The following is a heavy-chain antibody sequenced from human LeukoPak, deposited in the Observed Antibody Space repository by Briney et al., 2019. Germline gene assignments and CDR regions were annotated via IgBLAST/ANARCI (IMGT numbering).Heavy chain of an antibody. CDR3: AKDTRHRIRNSGSYGGGLIDY. CDR2: IKQDGSGK. V-gene: IGHV3-7*01. Sequence: GGSLRLSCAASGLSFSDHWMTWVRHPPGKGLEWVATIKQDGSGKYYLDSVKGRFTISRDNSKNTLYLQMNSLRAEDTAVYYCAKDTRHRIRNSGSYGGGLIDYWGQGTLVTVSS. D-gene: IGHD1-26*01. CDR1: GLSFSDHW. J-gene: IGHJ4*02.